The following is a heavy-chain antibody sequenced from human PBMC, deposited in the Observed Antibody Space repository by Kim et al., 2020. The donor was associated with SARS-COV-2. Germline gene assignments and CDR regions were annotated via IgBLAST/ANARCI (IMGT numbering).Heavy chain of an antibody. V-gene: IGHV4-39*01. CDR3: TRGSRNYHDYMDV. CDR2: VYYSGST. D-gene: IGHD3-10*01. J-gene: IGHJ6*03. CDR1: GGSISSSNYY. Sequence: SETLSLTCTVSGGSISSSNYYWGWLRQPPGKGLEWIVSVYYSGSTYANPTLKSRVTISVDTSKNQFSLKLSSGTAADTASYYCTRGSRNYHDYMDVWGKGTTVTVSS.